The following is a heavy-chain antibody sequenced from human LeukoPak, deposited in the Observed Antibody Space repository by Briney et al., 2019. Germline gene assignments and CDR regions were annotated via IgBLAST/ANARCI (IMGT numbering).Heavy chain of an antibody. Sequence: SETLSLTCAVYGGSYSGYYWSWIRQPAGKGLEWIGEINHSGSTNYNPSLKSRVTISVDTSKNQFSLKLSSVTAADTAVYYCARESLRGVLRYYYYGMDVWGQGTTVTVSS. CDR1: GGSYSGYY. V-gene: IGHV4-34*01. CDR3: ARESLRGVLRYYYYGMDV. CDR2: INHSGST. J-gene: IGHJ6*02. D-gene: IGHD2-8*01.